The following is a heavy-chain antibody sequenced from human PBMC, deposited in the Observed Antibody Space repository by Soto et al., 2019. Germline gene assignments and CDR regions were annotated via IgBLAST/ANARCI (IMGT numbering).Heavy chain of an antibody. CDR2: IHTTENT. D-gene: IGHD6-13*01. CDR1: GDSISSYY. V-gene: IGHV4-4*07. J-gene: IGHJ4*02. Sequence: QVQLQESGPGLVKPSETLSLTCTVSGDSISSYYWSWIRQPAGKGMEWIGRIHTTENTNYNPSLKRRVTMSIDTSNNQFSLKLTSLTAADTAVYYCARALSSAAGLYFDYWGQGTLVTVSS. CDR3: ARALSSAAGLYFDY.